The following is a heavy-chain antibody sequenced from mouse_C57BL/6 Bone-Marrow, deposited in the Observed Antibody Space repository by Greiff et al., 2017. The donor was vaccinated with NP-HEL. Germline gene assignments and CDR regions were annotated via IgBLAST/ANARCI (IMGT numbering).Heavy chain of an antibody. D-gene: IGHD2-4*01. V-gene: IGHV1-69*01. Sequence: VQLQQSGAELVMPGASVKLSCKASGYTFTSYWMHWVKRRPGQGLEWIGEIDPSDSYTNYNQKFKGKSTLTVDKSSSTAYMQLSRLTSEDSAVYYCARGDYDYWYFDVWGTGTTVTVSS. CDR2: IDPSDSYT. CDR3: ARGDYDYWYFDV. J-gene: IGHJ1*03. CDR1: GYTFTSYW.